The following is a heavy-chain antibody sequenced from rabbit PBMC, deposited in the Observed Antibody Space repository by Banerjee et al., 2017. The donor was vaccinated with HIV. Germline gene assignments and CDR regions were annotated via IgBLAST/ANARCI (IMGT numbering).Heavy chain of an antibody. Sequence: QQLEESGGGLVKPEGSLTLSCKASGFDFSSYYMSWVRQAPGKGLEWIGIIYASEGSADYASWVNGRFTISSDSAQNTVDLQMNSLTVADTATYFCAKWGGGWSVNLWGQGTLVTVS. V-gene: IGHV1S7*01. J-gene: IGHJ4*01. CDR2: IYASEGSA. D-gene: IGHD3-1*01. CDR3: AKWGGGWSVNL. CDR1: GFDFSSYY.